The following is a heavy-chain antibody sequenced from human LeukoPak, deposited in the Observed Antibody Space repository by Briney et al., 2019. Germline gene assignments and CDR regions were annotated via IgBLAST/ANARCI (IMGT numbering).Heavy chain of an antibody. D-gene: IGHD1-26*01. CDR1: GFTFNNYN. CDR3: ARDPYSGNYGNYYYYYMDV. Sequence: GSLRLSCAASGFTFNNYNMNWVRQAPGKALEWVSSITSSGTYIFYADSVKGRFTISRDNAKNSLYLQMNSLGPEDTAVYYCARDPYSGNYGNYYYYYMDVWGKGTTVTI. CDR2: ITSSGTYI. V-gene: IGHV3-21*01. J-gene: IGHJ6*03.